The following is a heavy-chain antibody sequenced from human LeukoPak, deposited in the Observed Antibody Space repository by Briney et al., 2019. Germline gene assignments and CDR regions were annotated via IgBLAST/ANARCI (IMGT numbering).Heavy chain of an antibody. Sequence: GESLKISCKGSGCSFTSYWIGWVRQMPGEGLEWMGIIYPGDSDTRYSPSFQGQVTISADKSISTAYLQWSSLKASDTALYYCAILDTAMVKYFDYWGQGTLVTVSS. CDR2: IYPGDSDT. V-gene: IGHV5-51*01. CDR3: AILDTAMVKYFDY. D-gene: IGHD5-18*01. J-gene: IGHJ4*02. CDR1: GCSFTSYW.